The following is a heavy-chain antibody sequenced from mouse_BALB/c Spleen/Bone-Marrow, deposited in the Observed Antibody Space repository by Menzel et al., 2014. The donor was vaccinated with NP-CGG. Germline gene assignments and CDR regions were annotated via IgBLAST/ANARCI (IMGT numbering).Heavy chain of an antibody. CDR3: IRRGRGYAMDY. CDR1: GFTFSNYW. J-gene: IGHJ4*01. CDR2: IRLKSNNYAT. V-gene: IGHV6-6*02. Sequence: EVKVVESGGGLVQPGGSMKLSCVASGFTFSNYWMNWVRQSPEKGLEWVAEIRLKSNNYATHYAGSVKGRFTISRDDSKSSVYLQMNNLRAEDTGIYYCIRRGRGYAMDYWGQGTSVTVSS.